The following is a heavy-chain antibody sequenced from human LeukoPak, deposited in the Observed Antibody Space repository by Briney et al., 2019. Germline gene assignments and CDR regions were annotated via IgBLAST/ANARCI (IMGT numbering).Heavy chain of an antibody. CDR1: GFTFSSYA. CDR2: ISSNGGST. J-gene: IGHJ4*02. V-gene: IGHV3-64*01. D-gene: IGHD2-2*01. Sequence: GGSLRLSCAASGFTFSSYAMHWVRQAPGKGLEYVSAISSNGGSTYYANSVKGRFTISRDNSKNTLYLQMGSLRAEDMAVYYCARASDAPASIWGQGILVTVSS. CDR3: ARASDAPASI.